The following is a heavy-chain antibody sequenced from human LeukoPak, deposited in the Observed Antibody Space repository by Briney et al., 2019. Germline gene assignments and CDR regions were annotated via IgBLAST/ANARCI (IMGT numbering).Heavy chain of an antibody. D-gene: IGHD3-22*01. CDR1: GYTFTSYG. J-gene: IGHJ4*02. Sequence: ASVKVSCKASGYTFTSYGISWVRQAPGQGLEWMGWISTYNGNTNYTHKFQGRVTVTTDTSTSTAYMELRSLRSDDTAVYYCARNYYDSSGYFGFDYWGQGTLVTVSS. CDR2: ISTYNGNT. CDR3: ARNYYDSSGYFGFDY. V-gene: IGHV1-18*01.